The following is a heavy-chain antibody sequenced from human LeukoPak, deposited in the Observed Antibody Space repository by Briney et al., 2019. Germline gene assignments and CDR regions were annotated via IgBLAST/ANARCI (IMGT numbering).Heavy chain of an antibody. Sequence: ASVKVSCKASGYTFTGYYMHWVRQAPGQGLEWMGRINPNSGDTNYAQKFQGRVTMTRDTSISTAYMELSRLRSADTAVYYCARDRSSSSWESDFDYWGQGTLVTGSS. CDR3: ARDRSSSSWESDFDY. CDR1: GYTFTGYY. J-gene: IGHJ4*02. CDR2: INPNSGDT. D-gene: IGHD6-13*01. V-gene: IGHV1-2*06.